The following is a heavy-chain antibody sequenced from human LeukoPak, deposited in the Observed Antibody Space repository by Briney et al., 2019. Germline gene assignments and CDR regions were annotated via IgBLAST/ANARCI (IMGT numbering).Heavy chain of an antibody. CDR3: AKGDSFGVVNPPGY. CDR2: ISGSGGST. Sequence: GGSLRLSCATSGFSFSTYVMSWVRQAPGKGLEWVSAISGSGGSTYYADSVKGRFTISRDNSKNTLYLQMNSLRAEDTAVYYCAKGDSFGVVNPPGYWGQGTLVTVSS. J-gene: IGHJ4*02. D-gene: IGHD3-3*01. V-gene: IGHV3-23*01. CDR1: GFSFSTYV.